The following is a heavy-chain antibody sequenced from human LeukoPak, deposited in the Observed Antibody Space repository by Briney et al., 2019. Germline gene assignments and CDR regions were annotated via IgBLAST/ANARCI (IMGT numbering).Heavy chain of an antibody. CDR3: ARVDSVSGWHNDY. Sequence: SETLSLTCTVSGGSISSSSYYWSWIRQPAGKGLEWIGRIYTSGSTNYNPSLKSRVTISVDTSKNQFSLKLSSVTAADTAVYYCARVDSVSGWHNDYWGQGTLVTVSS. V-gene: IGHV4-61*02. CDR1: GGSISSSSYY. J-gene: IGHJ4*02. D-gene: IGHD6-19*01. CDR2: IYTSGST.